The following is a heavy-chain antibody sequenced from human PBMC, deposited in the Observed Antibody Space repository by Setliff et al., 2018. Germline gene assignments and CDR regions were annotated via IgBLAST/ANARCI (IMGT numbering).Heavy chain of an antibody. D-gene: IGHD3-16*01. V-gene: IGHV3-7*01. CDR1: GFTFSTYW. Sequence: PGGSRRLSCAACGFTFSTYWMDWARQAQGKGLEWVANTKEDGSQRNYVDAVRGRFTVSRDNARNLLYLQMNSLRAEDTAVYYCAGAALGGVMFFSDRGQGTLVTVSS. CDR2: TKEDGSQR. J-gene: IGHJ4*02. CDR3: AGAALGGVMFFSD.